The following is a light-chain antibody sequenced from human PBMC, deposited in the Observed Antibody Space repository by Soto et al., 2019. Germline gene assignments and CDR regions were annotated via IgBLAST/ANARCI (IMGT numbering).Light chain of an antibody. CDR3: QQYGSSGT. J-gene: IGKJ1*01. CDR1: QSVSSRY. CDR2: ATS. V-gene: IGKV3-20*01. Sequence: EIELTQSPGTLSLSAGERATLSCRASQSVSSRYLAWYQQKPGQAPRPLIYATSSRATDVPDRFSGSGSGTDFTLTISRLEPEDFAVYYCQQYGSSGTFGQGTEVDIK.